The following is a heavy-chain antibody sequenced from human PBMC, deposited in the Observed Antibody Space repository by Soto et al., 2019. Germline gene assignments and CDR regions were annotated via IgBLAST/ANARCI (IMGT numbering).Heavy chain of an antibody. Sequence: SVKVSCKASGYTFSTYYMHWVRQAPGQGLEWMGRIIPILGIANYAQKFQGRVTITADKSTSTAYMELSSLRSEDTAVYYCARELWGERVDWGQGTLVTVSS. J-gene: IGHJ4*02. CDR1: GYTFSTYY. V-gene: IGHV1-69*04. D-gene: IGHD3-10*01. CDR2: IIPILGIA. CDR3: ARELWGERVD.